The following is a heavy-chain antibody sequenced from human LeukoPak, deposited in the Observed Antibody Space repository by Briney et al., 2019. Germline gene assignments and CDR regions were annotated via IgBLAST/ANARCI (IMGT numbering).Heavy chain of an antibody. CDR2: ISYDGSNK. CDR3: AREVVPASYFDY. V-gene: IGHV3-30*03. CDR1: GFTFSSYG. J-gene: IGHJ4*02. D-gene: IGHD2-2*01. Sequence: GGSLRLSCAASGFTFSSYGMHWVCQAPGKGLEWVAVISYDGSNKYYADSVKGRFTISRDNSKNTLYLQMNSLRAEDTAVYYCAREVVPASYFDYWGQGTLVTVSS.